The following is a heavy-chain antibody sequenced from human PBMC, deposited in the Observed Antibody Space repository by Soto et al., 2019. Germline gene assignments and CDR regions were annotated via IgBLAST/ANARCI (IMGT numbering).Heavy chain of an antibody. D-gene: IGHD3-22*01. V-gene: IGHV4-59*01. CDR2: IYSSVNT. J-gene: IGHJ3*02. Sequence: QVQLQESGPGLVKPSETLSLTCTVSGGSISTYYWVWIRQPPGKGLEWIGYIYSSVNTNYNPSLKSRVTISVDSSKNQFSLNLNSVTAADTAVYYCARRHYYDSSGYYWGDAFDIWGQGTMVTVSS. CDR1: GGSISTYY. CDR3: ARRHYYDSSGYYWGDAFDI.